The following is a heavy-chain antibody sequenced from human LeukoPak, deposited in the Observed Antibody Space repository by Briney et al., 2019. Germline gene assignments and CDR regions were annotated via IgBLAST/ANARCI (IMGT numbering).Heavy chain of an antibody. D-gene: IGHD1-1*01. V-gene: IGHV1-69*05. CDR3: AREKYTTTLDAFDI. CDR1: GGTFSSYA. Sequence: SVKVSCKASGGTFSSYAISGVRQAPAQGLDWMGGIIPIFGTANYAQKFQGRVTITTDESTNTAYMELSSLRSEDTAVYYCAREKYTTTLDAFDIWGQGTMVTVSS. J-gene: IGHJ3*02. CDR2: IIPIFGTA.